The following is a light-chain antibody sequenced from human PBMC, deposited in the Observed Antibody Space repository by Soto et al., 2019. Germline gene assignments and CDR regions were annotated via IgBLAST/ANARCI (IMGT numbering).Light chain of an antibody. CDR1: QIVTSNY. CDR3: HQYGSSPGT. V-gene: IGKV3-20*01. CDR2: GAS. Sequence: EIVLTQSPGTLSSSPGERATLSCMASQIVTSNYLAWYQQKRGQAPRLLIWGASIRATDLPDRFSGGGSGTDFTLTISRLEAEDFAVYYCHQYGSSPGTFGQGTKVEIK. J-gene: IGKJ1*01.